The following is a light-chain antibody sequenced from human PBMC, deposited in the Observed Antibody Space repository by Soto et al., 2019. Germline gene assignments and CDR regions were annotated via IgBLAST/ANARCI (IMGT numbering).Light chain of an antibody. Sequence: EIVLAPSPDTLSLSPGGGATISFRASQSVGSNYLAWYQQRLGQAPRLLIYGASTRATGIPARFSGSGSGTDFTLTISRLEPEDFAVYYCQQYGSSGTFGQGTKVDIK. CDR3: QQYGSSGT. V-gene: IGKV3-20*01. CDR1: QSVGSNY. J-gene: IGKJ1*01. CDR2: GAS.